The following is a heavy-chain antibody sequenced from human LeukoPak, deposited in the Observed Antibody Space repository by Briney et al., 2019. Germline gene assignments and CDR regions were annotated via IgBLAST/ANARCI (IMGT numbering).Heavy chain of an antibody. CDR3: AREAKVGSSLYFDY. CDR1: GFTFSSLS. V-gene: IGHV3-21*01. CDR2: ISSSSSNI. J-gene: IGHJ4*02. Sequence: GGSLRLSCAASGFTFSSLSINWVRQAPGKGLEWVSSISSSSSNIYYADSVRGRFTISRDNAKNSLYLQMDSLRVEDTALYYCAREAKVGSSLYFDYWGQGTLVTVPS. D-gene: IGHD6-6*01.